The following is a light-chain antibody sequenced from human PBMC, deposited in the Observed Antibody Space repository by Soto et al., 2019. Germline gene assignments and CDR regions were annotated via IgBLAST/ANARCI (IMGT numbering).Light chain of an antibody. CDR2: AAP. CDR1: QGISSY. Sequence: AIRMTQSPSSFSASTGDRVTITCRASQGISSYLAWYQQKPGKAPKLLIYAAPTLQSGVPSRFRGSGSGTDFTLTISCLQSEDFATYYCQQYYSYPRTFGQGTKVEIK. V-gene: IGKV1-8*01. J-gene: IGKJ1*01. CDR3: QQYYSYPRT.